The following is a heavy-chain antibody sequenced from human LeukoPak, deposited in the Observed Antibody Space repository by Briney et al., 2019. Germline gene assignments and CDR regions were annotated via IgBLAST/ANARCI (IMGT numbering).Heavy chain of an antibody. CDR3: ARGGGRDVEAAPLDS. CDR1: GGSMSSHY. Sequence: SETLSLTCKVSGGSMSSHYWSWIRQPPGKGLEWIGDIYYSGSTNYNPSLNSRVTISLDTSKNQFSLNLRSVTAADTAVYYCARGGGRDVEAAPLDSWGQGTLVTVSS. V-gene: IGHV4-59*11. D-gene: IGHD2-15*01. CDR2: IYYSGST. J-gene: IGHJ4*02.